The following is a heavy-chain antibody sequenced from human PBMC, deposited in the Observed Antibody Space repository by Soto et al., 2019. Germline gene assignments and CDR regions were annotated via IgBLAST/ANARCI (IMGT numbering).Heavy chain of an antibody. J-gene: IGHJ4*02. CDR1: GFTFSGSA. Sequence: EVQLVESGGGLVQPGGSLKLSCAVSGFTFSGSAMHWVRQASGKGLEWVGRIRSKSNSYATAYAASVKGRFTISRDDSKNTAYLQMNGLKTEDTAVYYCTRGYGVYVRDYWGQGTLVTVSS. D-gene: IGHD4-17*01. CDR2: IRSKSNSYAT. V-gene: IGHV3-73*01. CDR3: TRGYGVYVRDY.